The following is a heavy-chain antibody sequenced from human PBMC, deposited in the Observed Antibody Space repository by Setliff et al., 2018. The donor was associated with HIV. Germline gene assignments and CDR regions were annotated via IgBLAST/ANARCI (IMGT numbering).Heavy chain of an antibody. D-gene: IGHD3-16*02. CDR2: IYYNGIT. CDR3: AREIVRVALDI. V-gene: IGHV4-34*01. J-gene: IGHJ3*02. Sequence: SETLSLTCAVYGGSFSGYYWSWIRQPPGKGLEWIGNIYYNGITHYNPSLKSRLSISIDTSKNQFYLQLNSVTAADTSVFYCAREIVRVALDIWGPGTAVTVSS. CDR1: GGSFSGYY.